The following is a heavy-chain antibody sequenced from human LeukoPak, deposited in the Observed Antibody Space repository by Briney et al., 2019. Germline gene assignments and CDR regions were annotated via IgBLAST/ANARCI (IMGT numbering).Heavy chain of an antibody. Sequence: PGGTLRLSCAASGFTFSSYGMSRVRQAPGKGLEWVSGISGSGGNRYYAESVRGRFTISRDKSKNTLYLQMNSLRAEDTAIYYCAKSTMVRGVIDAFDIWGQGTMVTVSS. D-gene: IGHD3-10*01. J-gene: IGHJ3*02. V-gene: IGHV3-23*01. CDR1: GFTFSSYG. CDR2: ISGSGGNR. CDR3: AKSTMVRGVIDAFDI.